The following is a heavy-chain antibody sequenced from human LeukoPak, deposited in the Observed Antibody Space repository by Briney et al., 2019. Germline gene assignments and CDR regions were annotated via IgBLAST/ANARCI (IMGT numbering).Heavy chain of an antibody. CDR3: TKGLWAGVSAARD. D-gene: IGHD2-8*01. J-gene: IGHJ4*02. CDR2: IYSGGIT. V-gene: IGHV3-66*01. Sequence: GGSLRLSCAASGFTVSSSYMSWVRQAPGRGLEWVSVIYSGGITYYADSVKGRFTISRDNSKNTLYLQMNSLRAEDTAVYYCTKGLWAGVSAARDWGQGTLVTVSS. CDR1: GFTVSSSY.